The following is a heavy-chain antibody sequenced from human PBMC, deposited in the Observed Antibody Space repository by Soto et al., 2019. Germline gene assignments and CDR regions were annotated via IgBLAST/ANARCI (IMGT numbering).Heavy chain of an antibody. Sequence: GGSLRLSCAASGFTVSRNYMNWVRQAPGKGLEWVSLIYSGGDTYYADSVKGRFTISRDNSKNTLYLQMNSLRAEDTAVYYCARDATPYDSWSGNYGMDVWGQGPTVTVCS. CDR2: IYSGGDT. CDR3: ARDATPYDSWSGNYGMDV. D-gene: IGHD3-3*01. V-gene: IGHV3-66*01. J-gene: IGHJ6*02. CDR1: GFTVSRNY.